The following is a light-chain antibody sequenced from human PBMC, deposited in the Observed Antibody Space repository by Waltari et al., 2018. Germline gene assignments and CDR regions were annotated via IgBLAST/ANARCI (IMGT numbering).Light chain of an antibody. CDR3: SSYTSSSTFGNV. CDR1: SRDVGGSNS. CDR2: DVS. J-gene: IGLJ1*01. Sequence: QSALTQPASVSGSPGQSIPIPCTGTSRDVGGSNSVSWYQQHPGTAPKLMIYDVSKRPSGVSNRCSGSKSGNTASLTISGLQAEDEADYYCSSYTSSSTFGNVFGTGTKVTVL. V-gene: IGLV2-14*01.